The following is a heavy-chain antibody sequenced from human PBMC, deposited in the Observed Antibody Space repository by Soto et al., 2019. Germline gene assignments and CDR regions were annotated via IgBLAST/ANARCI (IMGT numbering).Heavy chain of an antibody. CDR1: GFTFSSYG. D-gene: IGHD2-2*01. V-gene: IGHV3-30*18. CDR3: AKDRCSSTSCYHGPGIYYYYGMDV. J-gene: IGHJ6*02. CDR2: ISYDGSNK. Sequence: GGSLRLSCAASGFTFSSYGMHWVRQAPGKGLEWVAVISYDGSNKYYADSVKGRFTISRDNSKNTLYLQMNSLRAEDTVVYYCAKDRCSSTSCYHGPGIYYYYGMDVWGQGTTVTVSS.